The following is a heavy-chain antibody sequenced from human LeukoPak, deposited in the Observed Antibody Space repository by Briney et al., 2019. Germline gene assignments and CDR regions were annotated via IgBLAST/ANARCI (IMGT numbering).Heavy chain of an antibody. Sequence: PGRSLRLSCAASGFTFGDYAMHWVRQAPGKGLEWVSGISWNSGSIGYADSVKGRFTISRDNSKNTLYLQMNSLRAEDTAVYYCARDKVVPAATRIAVAGRFDYWGQGTLVTVSS. CDR1: GFTFGDYA. J-gene: IGHJ4*02. V-gene: IGHV3-9*01. CDR3: ARDKVVPAATRIAVAGRFDY. D-gene: IGHD2-2*01. CDR2: ISWNSGSI.